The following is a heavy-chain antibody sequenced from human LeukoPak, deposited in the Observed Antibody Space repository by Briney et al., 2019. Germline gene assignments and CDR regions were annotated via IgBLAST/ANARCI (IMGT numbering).Heavy chain of an antibody. D-gene: IGHD4-23*01. Sequence: PSETLSLTCTVSGGSISSGSYYWSWIRQPAGKGLEWIGRIYTSGSTNYNPSLKSRVTISVDTSKNQFSLKLSSVTAADTAVYYCARTPYGGNSLPRFDPWGQGTLVTVSS. CDR3: ARTPYGGNSLPRFDP. CDR2: IYTSGST. V-gene: IGHV4-61*02. J-gene: IGHJ5*02. CDR1: GGSISSGSYY.